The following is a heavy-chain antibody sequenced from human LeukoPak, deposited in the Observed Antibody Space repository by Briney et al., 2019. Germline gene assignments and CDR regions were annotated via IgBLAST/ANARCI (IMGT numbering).Heavy chain of an antibody. CDR3: ARGAPDYYDSSGYAAH. CDR1: GYTFTGYY. J-gene: IGHJ4*02. V-gene: IGHV1-2*02. D-gene: IGHD3-22*01. Sequence: ASVKVSCKASGYTFTGYYMHFVRQAPGQGLEWMRSINPNSGGTNYAQKFQGRVTMTRDTSISTAYMELSRLRSDDTAVYYCARGAPDYYDSSGYAAHWGQGTLVTVSS. CDR2: INPNSGGT.